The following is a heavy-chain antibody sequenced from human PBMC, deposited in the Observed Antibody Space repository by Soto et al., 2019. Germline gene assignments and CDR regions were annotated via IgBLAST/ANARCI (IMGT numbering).Heavy chain of an antibody. V-gene: IGHV1-18*04. CDR3: ARKKGINNYYGMDV. CDR1: AYFFSAYT. D-gene: IGHD3-10*01. CDR2: ISGNNGNT. Sequence: XSVKVACQAAAYFFSAYTIIWVRQSPGQGLEWMGWISGNNGNTNYAQKLQGRVTMTTDTSASTAYMEVRSLRSDDTAIYFCARKKGINNYYGMDVWAQGTTVTVSS. J-gene: IGHJ6*02.